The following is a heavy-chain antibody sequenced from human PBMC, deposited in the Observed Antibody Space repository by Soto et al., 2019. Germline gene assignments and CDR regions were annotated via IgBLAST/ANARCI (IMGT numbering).Heavy chain of an antibody. D-gene: IGHD3-10*01. CDR1: GLAYASCA. J-gene: IGHJ3*02. V-gene: IGHV1-18*01. CDR2: ISAYHGNT. Sequence: SAEVCCKDCGLAYASCARCWVRQAQEKGLEWMGWISAYHGNTNYAQKLQGRVTMTTDTSTSTAYMELRSLRSDDTAVYYCAGNRGGEATATLAFDIPAQATMVT. CDR3: AGNRGGEATATLAFDI.